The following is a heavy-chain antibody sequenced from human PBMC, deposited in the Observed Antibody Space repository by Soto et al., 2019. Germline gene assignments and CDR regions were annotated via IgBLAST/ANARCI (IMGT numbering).Heavy chain of an antibody. D-gene: IGHD2-2*01. J-gene: IGHJ4*02. CDR3: AREGGYCSSTSCQGIDY. Sequence: PGESLKISCKASGYGFTSYWIAWVRQMPGKGLEWMGIIYPGDSDTRYSPSFQGQVTISADRSISTAYLHWSSLKASDTAMYYCAREGGYCSSTSCQGIDYWGQGTLVTVSS. CDR2: IYPGDSDT. CDR1: GYGFTSYW. V-gene: IGHV5-51*01.